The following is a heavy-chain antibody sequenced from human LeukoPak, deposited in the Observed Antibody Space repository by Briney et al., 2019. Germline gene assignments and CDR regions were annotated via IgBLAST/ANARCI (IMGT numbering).Heavy chain of an antibody. CDR3: ARARRIQLWSPVYFDY. CDR2: INHSGST. CDR1: GGSISSYY. J-gene: IGHJ4*02. V-gene: IGHV4-34*01. D-gene: IGHD5-18*01. Sequence: SETLSLTCTVSGGSISSYYWSWIRQPPGKGLEWIGEINHSGSTNYNPSLKSRVTISVDTSKNQFSLKLSSVTAADTAVYYCARARRIQLWSPVYFDYWGQGTLVTVSS.